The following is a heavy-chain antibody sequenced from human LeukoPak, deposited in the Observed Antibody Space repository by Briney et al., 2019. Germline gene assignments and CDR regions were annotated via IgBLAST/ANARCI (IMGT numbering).Heavy chain of an antibody. J-gene: IGHJ4*02. CDR2: ISSSSSHT. V-gene: IGHV3-11*03. CDR3: ASIPLGYCSSTSCYDHGHYFDY. D-gene: IGHD2-2*01. Sequence: GGSLRLSCAASGFTFSDYYMSWIRQAPGKGLEWASYISSSSSHTNYADSVKGRFTISRDNAKNSLYLQMNSLRAEDTAVYYCASIPLGYCSSTSCYDHGHYFDYWGQGTLVTVSS. CDR1: GFTFSDYY.